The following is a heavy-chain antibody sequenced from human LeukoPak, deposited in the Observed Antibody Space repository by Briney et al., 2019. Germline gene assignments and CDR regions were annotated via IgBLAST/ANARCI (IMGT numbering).Heavy chain of an antibody. CDR1: GFTFSGSW. V-gene: IGHV3-7*01. CDR2: INQDGSET. J-gene: IGHJ4*02. CDR3: TKALDF. Sequence: GGSLRLSCAASGFTFSGSWMDWVHQAPGKGLEWVANINQDGSETYYVDSAKGRLTISRDNAKNSLYLQMDSLRVEDTAMYYCTKALDFWGQGTLVTVSS.